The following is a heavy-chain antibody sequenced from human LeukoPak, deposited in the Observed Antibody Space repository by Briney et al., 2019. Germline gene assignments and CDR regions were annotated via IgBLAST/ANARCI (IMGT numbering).Heavy chain of an antibody. J-gene: IGHJ5*02. CDR2: ISAYNGNT. Sequence: ASVKVSCKASGYTFTSYGISWVRQAPGQGLEWMGWISAYNGNTNYAQKLQGRVTMTTDTSTSTAYMELRSLRSDDTAVYYCARFKYYYGSGSYLRDVWFDPWGQGTLVTVSS. CDR1: GYTFTSYG. D-gene: IGHD3-10*01. V-gene: IGHV1-18*01. CDR3: ARFKYYYGSGSYLRDVWFDP.